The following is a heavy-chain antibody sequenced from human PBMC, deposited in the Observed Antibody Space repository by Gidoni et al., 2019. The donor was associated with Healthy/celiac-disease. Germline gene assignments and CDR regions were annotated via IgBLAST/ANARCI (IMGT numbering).Heavy chain of an antibody. CDR2: ISGSGGST. CDR1: GFTFSSYA. Sequence: EVQLLESGGGLVQPGGSLRLSCPASGFTFSSYAMSWVRQAPGKGLEWVSAISGSGGSTYYADSVKGRFTISRDNSKNTLYLQMNSLRAEDTAVYYCAKKSRLYYGLGGAARHWGQGTLVTVSS. CDR3: AKKSRLYYGLGGAARH. J-gene: IGHJ4*02. D-gene: IGHD3-10*01. V-gene: IGHV3-23*01.